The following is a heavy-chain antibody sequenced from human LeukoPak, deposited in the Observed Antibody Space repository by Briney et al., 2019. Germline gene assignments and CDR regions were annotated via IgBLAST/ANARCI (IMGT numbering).Heavy chain of an antibody. V-gene: IGHV4-59*01. CDR2: IYYSGST. CDR1: GGSISSYY. J-gene: IGHJ4*02. D-gene: IGHD3-3*01. CDR3: ERAGGYYGYFDY. Sequence: SQTLSLTCTVSGGSISSYYWSWIRQPPGKGLEWIGYIYYSGSTNYNPSLKSRVTISVDTSKNQFSLKLSSVTAADTAVYYCERAGGYYGYFDYWGQGALVTVSS.